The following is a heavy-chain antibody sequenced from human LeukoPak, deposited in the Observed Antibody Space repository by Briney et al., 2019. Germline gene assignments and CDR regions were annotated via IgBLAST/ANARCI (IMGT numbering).Heavy chain of an antibody. CDR1: GFSLSTSGMR. J-gene: IGHJ4*02. CDR3: ARAEYYYGSGSYYDY. CDR2: IDWDDDK. D-gene: IGHD3-10*01. V-gene: IGHV2-70*04. Sequence: SGPALVKPTQTLPLTCTFSGFSLSTSGMRVSWIRQPPGKALEWLARIDWDDDKFYSTSLKTRLTISKDTSKNQVVLTMTNMDPVDTATYYCARAEYYYGSGSYYDYWGQGTLVTVSS.